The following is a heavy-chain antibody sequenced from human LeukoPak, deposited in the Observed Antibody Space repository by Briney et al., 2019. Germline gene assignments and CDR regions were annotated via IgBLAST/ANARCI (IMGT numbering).Heavy chain of an antibody. J-gene: IGHJ1*01. Sequence: GGSLRLSCAASGFTFSSYAINWVRQAPGKGLEWVSVISGSGGSTYYADSVKGRFTISRDNSKNTLYLQMNSLRAEDTAVYYCASHPYYDFWSGYKPFEYFQHWGQGTLVTVSS. D-gene: IGHD3-3*01. CDR2: ISGSGGST. CDR1: GFTFSSYA. CDR3: ASHPYYDFWSGYKPFEYFQH. V-gene: IGHV3-23*01.